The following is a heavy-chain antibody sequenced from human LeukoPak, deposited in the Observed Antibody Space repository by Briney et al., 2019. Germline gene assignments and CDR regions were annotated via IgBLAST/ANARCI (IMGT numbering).Heavy chain of an antibody. Sequence: GGSLRLSCAVSGFTFSSYAMSWVRQAPGKGLEWVSAISGSGGSTYYADSVKGRFTISRDNSKNTSYLQMSNLRIEDTAGSYCARIQLWLQYWGQGTLVTVSS. J-gene: IGHJ4*02. CDR3: ARIQLWLQY. CDR2: ISGSGGST. V-gene: IGHV3-23*01. CDR1: GFTFSSYA. D-gene: IGHD5-18*01.